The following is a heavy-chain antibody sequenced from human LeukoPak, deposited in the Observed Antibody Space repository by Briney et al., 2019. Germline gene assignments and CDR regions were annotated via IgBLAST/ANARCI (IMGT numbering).Heavy chain of an antibody. J-gene: IGHJ4*02. Sequence: PSETLSLTCTVSGASISSNNYYWGWIRQPPGKGLEWIGSIYYSGTTYYNPSLKSRVTISVDTSKNQFSLKLSSVTAADTTVYYCARGVPVLGSSWIDYFDYWGQGTLVTVSS. D-gene: IGHD6-13*01. CDR1: GASISSNNYY. V-gene: IGHV4-39*01. CDR2: IYYSGTT. CDR3: ARGVPVLGSSWIDYFDY.